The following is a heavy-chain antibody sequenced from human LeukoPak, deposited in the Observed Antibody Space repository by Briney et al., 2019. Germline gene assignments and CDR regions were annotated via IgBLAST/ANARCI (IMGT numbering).Heavy chain of an antibody. CDR2: IYYSGST. CDR1: GGSISSYY. J-gene: IGHJ4*02. CDR3: ARHGAAAGIRHFDY. V-gene: IGHV4-59*08. Sequence: SETLSLTCTVSGGSISSYYWSWIRQPPGKGLEWIGYIYYSGSTNYNPSLKSRVTISVDTSKNQLSLILSPVTAADTAVYYCARHGAAAGIRHFDYWGQGTLVTVSS. D-gene: IGHD6-13*01.